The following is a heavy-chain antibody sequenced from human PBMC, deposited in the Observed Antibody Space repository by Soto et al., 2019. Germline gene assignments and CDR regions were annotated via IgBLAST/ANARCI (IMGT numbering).Heavy chain of an antibody. CDR1: GFTLSMSA. CDR2: ISDSGDRT. V-gene: IGHV3-23*01. CDR3: AKDRGIIVKAGDAFDV. J-gene: IGHJ3*01. D-gene: IGHD3-16*02. Sequence: EVQLMESGGGLVQPGGSLRLSCAGSGFTLSMSAVSWVRQAPGKGLEWVSYISDSGDRTYYADSVKGRFTISRDRSKNTVSLQKNTLRAEDTALYYCAKDRGIIVKAGDAFDVWGQGTMVTVSS.